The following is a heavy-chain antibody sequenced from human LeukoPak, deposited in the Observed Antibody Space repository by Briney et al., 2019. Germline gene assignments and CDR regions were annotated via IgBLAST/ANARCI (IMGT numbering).Heavy chain of an antibody. J-gene: IGHJ6*03. CDR3: ARDFRSVAGPYDYMDV. D-gene: IGHD6-19*01. CDR1: GGSISSSNW. Sequence: SGTLSLTCAVSGGSISSSNWWSWVRQPPGKGLEWIGEIYHSGSTNYNPSLKSRVTISVDKSKNQFSLKLSSVTAADTAVYYCARDFRSVAGPYDYMDVWGKGTTVTISS. CDR2: IYHSGST. V-gene: IGHV4-4*02.